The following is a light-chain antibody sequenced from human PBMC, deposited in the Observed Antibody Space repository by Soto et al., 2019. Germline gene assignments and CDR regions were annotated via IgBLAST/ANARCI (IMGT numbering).Light chain of an antibody. CDR3: CSYAGRSTWV. CDR2: EVS. V-gene: IGLV2-14*01. J-gene: IGLJ2*01. Sequence: QSVLTQPASVSGSPGQSITISCTGTSSDVGGYNYVSWYQQYPGKAPKLMIYEVSNRPSGVSNRFSGSKSGNTASLTISGLQAEDEADYYCCSYAGRSTWVFGGGTKVTVL. CDR1: SSDVGGYNY.